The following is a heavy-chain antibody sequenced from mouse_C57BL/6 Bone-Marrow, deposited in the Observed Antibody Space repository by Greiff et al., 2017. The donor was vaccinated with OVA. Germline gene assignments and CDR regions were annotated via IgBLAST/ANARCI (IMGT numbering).Heavy chain of an antibody. CDR2: ISSGGDYI. J-gene: IGHJ1*03. V-gene: IGHV5-9-1*02. CDR1: GFTFSSYA. Sequence: EVQGVESGEGLVKPGGSLKLSCAASGFTFSSYAMSWVRQTPEKRLEWVAYISSGGDYIYYADTVKGRFTISRDNARNTLYLQMSSLKSEDTAMYYCTREVYDYGYFDVWGTGTTVTVSS. CDR3: TREVYDYGYFDV. D-gene: IGHD2-3*01.